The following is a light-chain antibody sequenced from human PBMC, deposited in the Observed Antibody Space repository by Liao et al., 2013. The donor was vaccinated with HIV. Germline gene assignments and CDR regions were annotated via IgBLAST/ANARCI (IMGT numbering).Light chain of an antibody. Sequence: SFDLTQPPSVSVSPGQTASITCSGDTLADKYTFWYQQKPGQAPVLVIYHDSDRPSGIPERFSGSNSGNTATLTISRVEGGDEADYYCQVWITGSDHPVFGGGTRLTVL. CDR1: TLADKY. J-gene: IGLJ3*02. CDR2: HDS. CDR3: QVWITGSDHPV. V-gene: IGLV3-1*01.